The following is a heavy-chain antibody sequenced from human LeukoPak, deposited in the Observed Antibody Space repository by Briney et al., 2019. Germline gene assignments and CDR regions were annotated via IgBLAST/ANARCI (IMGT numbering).Heavy chain of an antibody. D-gene: IGHD5-18*01. V-gene: IGHV1-2*02. CDR2: INPNSGGT. J-gene: IGHJ6*03. CDR1: GYTFTGYY. CDR3: ARDSAVQLWLKGYYYMDV. Sequence: EASVKVSCKASGYTFTGYYMHWVRQAPGQGLEWMGWINPNSGGTNYAQKFQGRVTMTRDTSISTAYMELSRLRSDDTAVYYCARDSAVQLWLKGYYYMDVWGKGTTVTVSS.